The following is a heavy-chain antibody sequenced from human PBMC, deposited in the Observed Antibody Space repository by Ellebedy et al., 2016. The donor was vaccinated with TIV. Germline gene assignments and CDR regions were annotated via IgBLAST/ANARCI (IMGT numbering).Heavy chain of an antibody. CDR3: AREFSALWFGESLSGMDV. CDR1: GYTFTSYG. V-gene: IGHV1-18*01. Sequence: ASVKVSCKASGYTFTSYGISWVRQAPGQGLEWMGWISAYNGHTNYAQKLQGRVTMTTDTSTSTAYMELRSLRSDDTAVYYCAREFSALWFGESLSGMDVWGQGTRSPSP. D-gene: IGHD3-10*01. J-gene: IGHJ6*02. CDR2: ISAYNGHT.